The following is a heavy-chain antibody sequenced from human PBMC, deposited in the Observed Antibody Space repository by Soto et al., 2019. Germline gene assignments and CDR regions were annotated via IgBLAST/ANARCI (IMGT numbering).Heavy chain of an antibody. CDR1: GFSLSTSGMC. CDR2: IDWVDDK. J-gene: IGHJ6*02. Sequence: CPTLGNPTQTLTLTCTFSGFSLSTSGMCVNWIRQPPGKALEWLALIDWVDDKFYSTSLKTRLTISKDTSRHQVVLTMTNMDPVDTATYYCARTVHTTKEIMDVWGQGNTVTVSS. D-gene: IGHD2-2*01. V-gene: IGHV2-70*01. CDR3: ARTVHTTKEIMDV.